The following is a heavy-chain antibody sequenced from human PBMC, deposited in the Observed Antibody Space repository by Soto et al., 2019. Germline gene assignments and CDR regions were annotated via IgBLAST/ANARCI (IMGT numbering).Heavy chain of an antibody. D-gene: IGHD2-2*01. Sequence: QVQLVQSGTEVKKPGSSVKVSCKASGGSFSSYIVTWVRQAPGQGLEWMGRIIPVLGVEYYAEKFQGRVTITAEKSTRTAYMELSSLRSEDTALYYCAKSLKPGSATSSYDGMDVWGQGTTVTVSS. CDR3: AKSLKPGSATSSYDGMDV. CDR1: GGSFSSYI. V-gene: IGHV1-69*02. CDR2: IIPVLGVE. J-gene: IGHJ6*02.